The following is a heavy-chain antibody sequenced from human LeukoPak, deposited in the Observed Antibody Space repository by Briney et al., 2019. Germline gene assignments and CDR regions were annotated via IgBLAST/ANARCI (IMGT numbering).Heavy chain of an antibody. V-gene: IGHV1-2*02. CDR1: GYIFTGYY. D-gene: IGHD6-13*01. CDR3: ARVRYSSSWYSFDY. CDR2: INPHSGGT. J-gene: IGHJ4*02. Sequence: ASVKVSCKASGYIFTGYYIHWVRQAPGQGLEWMGWINPHSGGTNYAQNFQGRVTMTRDTSITTVDMELRSLRSDDTAVYYCARVRYSSSWYSFDYWGQGTLVTVSS.